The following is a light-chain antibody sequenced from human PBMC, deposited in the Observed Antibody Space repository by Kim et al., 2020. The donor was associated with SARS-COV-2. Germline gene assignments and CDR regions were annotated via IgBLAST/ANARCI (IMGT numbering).Light chain of an antibody. V-gene: IGKV1-27*01. J-gene: IGKJ1*01. CDR1: QDISNY. CDR2: AAS. CDR3: QKCDSAPWT. Sequence: ASVGDRVTITCRGSQDISNYLAWFQLKPGKAPKLLIYAASALHPGVPSRFSGSGSGTDFTLTVTSLQPEDVATYYCQKCDSAPWTFGQGTKVDIK.